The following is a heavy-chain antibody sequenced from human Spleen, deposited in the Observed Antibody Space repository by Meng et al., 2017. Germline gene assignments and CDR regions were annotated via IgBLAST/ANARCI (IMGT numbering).Heavy chain of an antibody. J-gene: IGHJ3*02. CDR2: MYTSGST. V-gene: IGHV4-4*07. CDR1: GGSISSYY. Sequence: SETLSLTCTVSGGSISSYYWSWIRQPAGKGLEWIGRMYTSGSTNYNPSLKSRVTMSVDTSKNQFSLKLSSVTAADTAVYYCATTYYYDSDRGAFDIWGQGTMVTVSS. D-gene: IGHD3-22*01. CDR3: ATTYYYDSDRGAFDI.